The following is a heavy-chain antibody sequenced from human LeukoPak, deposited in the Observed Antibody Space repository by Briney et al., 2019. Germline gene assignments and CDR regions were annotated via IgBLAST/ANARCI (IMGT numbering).Heavy chain of an antibody. Sequence: GGSLRLSCAASGITFNDYYMSWIRQAPRKELECVSYISNSRSTLYYADSVKGRFTISRDNAKKSLYLQMNSLRAEDTAVYYCARVPPPNSSGYYYVAGGAFNIWGQGTMVTVCS. CDR2: ISNSRSTL. V-gene: IGHV3-11*04. D-gene: IGHD3-22*01. J-gene: IGHJ3*02. CDR1: GITFNDYY. CDR3: ARVPPPNSSGYYYVAGGAFNI.